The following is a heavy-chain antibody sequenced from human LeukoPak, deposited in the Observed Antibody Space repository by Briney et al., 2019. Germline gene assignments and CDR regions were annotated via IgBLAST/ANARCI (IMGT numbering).Heavy chain of an antibody. CDR1: GYTFTTYY. CDR3: ARNVGSGLDY. J-gene: IGHJ4*02. D-gene: IGHD1-26*01. CDR2: INPSGSST. V-gene: IGHV1-46*01. Sequence: ASVKVSCKASGYTFTTYYLHWVRQAPGQGLEWIGFINPSGSSTSYAQMFQGRVTMTRDMSTSTVYMELTSLRSEDTAVYYCARNVGSGLDYWGQGNLVTVSS.